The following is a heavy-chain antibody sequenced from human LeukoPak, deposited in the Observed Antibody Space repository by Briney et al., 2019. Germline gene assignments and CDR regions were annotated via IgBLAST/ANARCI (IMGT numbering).Heavy chain of an antibody. V-gene: IGHV3-66*01. J-gene: IGHJ4*02. CDR2: IYSGGTT. CDR3: ARDVGGDSSGYPDY. CDR1: GFTVSNNY. Sequence: GGSLRLSCAASGFTVSNNYMSWVRQAPGKGLEWDSVIYSGGTTYYADSVKGRFTISRDNSRNTLYLQMNSLRAEDTAVYYCARDVGGDSSGYPDYWGQGTLVTVSS. D-gene: IGHD3-22*01.